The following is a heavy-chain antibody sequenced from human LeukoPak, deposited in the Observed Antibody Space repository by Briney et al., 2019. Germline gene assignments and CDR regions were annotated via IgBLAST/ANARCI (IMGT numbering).Heavy chain of an antibody. CDR1: GFSFSSYW. CDR2: IKQDGSEK. CDR3: ARDFGSSSSFDY. Sequence: PGGSLRLSCAASGFSFSSYWMSWVRQAPGKGLEWVANIKQDGSEKYYVDSEKGRFTISRDSAKNSLYLQMNSLRAEDTAVYYCARDFGSSSSFDYWGQGTLVTVSS. J-gene: IGHJ4*02. V-gene: IGHV3-7*01. D-gene: IGHD6-13*01.